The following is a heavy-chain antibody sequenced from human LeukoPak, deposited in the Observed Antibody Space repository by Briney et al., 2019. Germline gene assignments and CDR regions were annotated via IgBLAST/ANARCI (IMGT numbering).Heavy chain of an antibody. J-gene: IGHJ4*02. CDR1: GFTFSDYY. V-gene: IGHV3-11*04. CDR3: ASRSYDFWSGYYGY. CDR2: ISSSGSTI. D-gene: IGHD3-3*01. Sequence: GGSLRLSCAASGFTFSDYYMSWIRQAPGKGLGWVSYISSSGSTIYYADSVKGRFTISRDNAKNSLYLQMNSLRAEDTAVYYCASRSYDFWSGYYGYWGQGTLVTVSS.